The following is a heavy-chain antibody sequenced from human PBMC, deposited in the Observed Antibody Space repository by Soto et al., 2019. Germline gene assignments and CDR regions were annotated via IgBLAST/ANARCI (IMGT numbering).Heavy chain of an antibody. Sequence: GASVKVSCKASGGTFSSYAISWVRQAPGQGLEWMGGIIPIFGTANYAQKFQGRVTITADESTSTAYMELSSLRSEDTAVYYCARDIGNNVDYGDYEHAFDIWGQGTMVTVSS. D-gene: IGHD4-17*01. J-gene: IGHJ3*02. CDR2: IIPIFGTA. CDR1: GGTFSSYA. V-gene: IGHV1-69*13. CDR3: ARDIGNNVDYGDYEHAFDI.